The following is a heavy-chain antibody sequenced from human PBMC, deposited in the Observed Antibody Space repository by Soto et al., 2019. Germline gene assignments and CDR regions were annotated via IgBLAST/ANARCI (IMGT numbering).Heavy chain of an antibody. J-gene: IGHJ4*02. CDR2: INPDSGDT. CDR3: VTSHTARPRSSYFDY. V-gene: IGHV1-2*02. Sequence: QVQLVQSGAEVTKPGASVKVSCKASGYTFTGYYMHWVRQAPGQGLEWMGWINPDSGDTKFAQKFQGRVTMTRDTSITTAYMELTRLRSDDTAVYYCVTSHTARPRSSYFDYWGQGTLVTVSS. D-gene: IGHD6-6*01. CDR1: GYTFTGYY.